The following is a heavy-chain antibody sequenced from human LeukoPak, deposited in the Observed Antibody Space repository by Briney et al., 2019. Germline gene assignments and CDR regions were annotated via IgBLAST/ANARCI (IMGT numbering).Heavy chain of an antibody. D-gene: IGHD2-2*02. V-gene: IGHV4-39*07. CDR2: IYYSGST. Sequence: SETLSLTCTVSGGSISSSSYYWGWIRQPPGKGLEWIGSIYYSGSTYYNPPLKSRVTISVDTSKNQFSLKLSSVTAADTAVYYCAREDIVVVPAAIGSRDGYNRREGDAFDIWGQGTMVTVSS. J-gene: IGHJ3*02. CDR1: GGSISSSSYY. CDR3: AREDIVVVPAAIGSRDGYNRREGDAFDI.